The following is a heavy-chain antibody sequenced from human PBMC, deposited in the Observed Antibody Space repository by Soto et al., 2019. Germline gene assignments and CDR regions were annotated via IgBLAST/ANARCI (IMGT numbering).Heavy chain of an antibody. V-gene: IGHV2-5*02. CDR1: GFSLSTSGVG. J-gene: IGHJ4*02. CDR3: AHSQAPYDSSGYYRTRFDY. CDR2: IYWDDDK. Sequence: QITLKESGPTLVKPTQTLTLTCTFSGFSLSTSGVGVGWIRQPPGKALEWLALIYWDDDKRYSPSLKSRLTITKDTPKNQVVLTMTNMDPVDTATYYCAHSQAPYDSSGYYRTRFDYWGQGTLVTVSS. D-gene: IGHD3-22*01.